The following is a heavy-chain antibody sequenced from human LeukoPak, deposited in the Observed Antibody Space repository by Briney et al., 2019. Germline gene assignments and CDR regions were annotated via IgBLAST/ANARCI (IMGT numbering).Heavy chain of an antibody. CDR1: GFTFSSYG. D-gene: IGHD3-22*01. CDR2: ISSSSSYI. Sequence: GGSLRLSCAASGFTFSSYGMNWVRQAPGKGLEWVSSISSSSSYIYYADSVKGRFTISRDNAKNSLYLQMNSLRAEDTAVYYCARSIEPQYYYDSSGYYPYWGQGTLVTVSS. J-gene: IGHJ4*02. V-gene: IGHV3-21*01. CDR3: ARSIEPQYYYDSSGYYPY.